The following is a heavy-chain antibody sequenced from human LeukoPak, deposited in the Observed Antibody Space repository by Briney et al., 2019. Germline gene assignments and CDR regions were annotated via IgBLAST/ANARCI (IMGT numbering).Heavy chain of an antibody. CDR1: GGSISSHY. CDR2: IYYSGST. CDR3: ARGGLYNWNYSDYYYYMDV. V-gene: IGHV4-59*11. D-gene: IGHD1-7*01. J-gene: IGHJ6*03. Sequence: SETLSLTCTVSGGSISSHYWSWIRQPPGKGLEWIGYIYYSGSTNYNPSLKSRVTISVDTSKNQFSLKLSSVTAADTAVYYCARGGLYNWNYSDYYYYMDVWGKGTTVTVSS.